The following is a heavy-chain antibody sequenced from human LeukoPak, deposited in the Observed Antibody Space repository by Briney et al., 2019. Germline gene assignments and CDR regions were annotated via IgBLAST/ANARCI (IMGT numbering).Heavy chain of an antibody. CDR2: IYTSGTT. Sequence: SETLPLTCTVSAGPISNYFWSWIRQPAGKGLGWIGRIYTSGTTNYSPSLKSRVTMSVDTSTNQFSLKLTSVTAADTAVYYCARENGSGSRGLDFWGQGTLVTVSS. V-gene: IGHV4-4*07. CDR1: AGPISNYF. D-gene: IGHD3-10*01. J-gene: IGHJ4*02. CDR3: ARENGSGSRGLDF.